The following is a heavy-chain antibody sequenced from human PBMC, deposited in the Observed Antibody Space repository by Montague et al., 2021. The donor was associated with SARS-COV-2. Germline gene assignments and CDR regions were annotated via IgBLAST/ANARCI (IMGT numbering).Heavy chain of an antibody. Sequence: SETLSLTCTVSGYSISSGYYWGWIRQPPGKGLEWIGSIYHSGSTYYNPSLKSRATISVDTSKNQFSLKLSSVTAADTAVYYRARVSDFWSGYYTAVGAFDIGGQGTMVTVSS. CDR3: ARVSDFWSGYYTAVGAFDI. V-gene: IGHV4-38-2*02. CDR1: GYSISSGYY. J-gene: IGHJ3*02. CDR2: IYHSGST. D-gene: IGHD3-3*01.